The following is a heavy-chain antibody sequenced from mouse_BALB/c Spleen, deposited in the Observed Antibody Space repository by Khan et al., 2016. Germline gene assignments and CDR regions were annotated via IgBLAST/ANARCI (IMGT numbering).Heavy chain of an antibody. D-gene: IGHD2-12*01. V-gene: IGHV14-3*02. CDR1: GLNIKDTH. CDR2: IDPANGNT. J-gene: IGHJ3*01. CDR3: SSSPCCYDLGFAY. Sequence: VQLQQSGAELVTPGASVKSPCTASGLNIKDTHMPWVKQRPEQGLEWSGRIDPANGNTKYDPKFQGKATITADPSSNTAYLQLSSLTPEDTAVKYCSSSPCCYDLGFAYWRQGTLVTGSA.